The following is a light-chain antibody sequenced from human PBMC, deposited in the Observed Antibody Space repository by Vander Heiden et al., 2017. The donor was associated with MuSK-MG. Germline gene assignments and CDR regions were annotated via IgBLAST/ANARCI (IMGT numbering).Light chain of an antibody. CDR1: QSVSSN. V-gene: IGKV3-15*01. Sequence: EIVMPQPPAPLSVSPGERATLSCRASQSVSSNLAWYQQKPGQAPWLLIYGASTRATGIPARFSGSGSGTEFTLTISSLQSEDFAVYYCQQYNNWPPWTFGQGTKVEIK. CDR2: GAS. CDR3: QQYNNWPPWT. J-gene: IGKJ1*01.